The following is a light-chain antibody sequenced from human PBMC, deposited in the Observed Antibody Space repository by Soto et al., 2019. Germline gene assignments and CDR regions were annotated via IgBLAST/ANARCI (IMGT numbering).Light chain of an antibody. J-gene: IGKJ1*01. V-gene: IGKV1-6*01. CDR1: QGIRND. CDR3: LQDYNYPWT. Sequence: AIQMTQSPASLSASVGDRVTTTCRASQGIRNDLGWYQQKPGKAPKLLIYAASSLQSGVPSRFSGSGSGTDFTLTISSLQPEDFASYYCLQDYNYPWTFGQATKVEIQ. CDR2: AAS.